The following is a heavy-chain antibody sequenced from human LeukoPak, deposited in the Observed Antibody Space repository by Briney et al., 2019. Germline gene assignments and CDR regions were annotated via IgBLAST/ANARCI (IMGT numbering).Heavy chain of an antibody. Sequence: SVKVSCKASGGTFSSYAISWVRQAPGQGLEWMGGIIPIFGTANYAQKFQGRVAITADESTSTAYMELSSLRSEDTAVYYCASQLPSANWGPPYYFDYWGQGTLVTVSS. J-gene: IGHJ4*02. D-gene: IGHD7-27*01. V-gene: IGHV1-69*13. CDR3: ASQLPSANWGPPYYFDY. CDR1: GGTFSSYA. CDR2: IIPIFGTA.